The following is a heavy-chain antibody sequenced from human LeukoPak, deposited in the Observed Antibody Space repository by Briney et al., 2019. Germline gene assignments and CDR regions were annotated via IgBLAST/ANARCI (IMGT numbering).Heavy chain of an antibody. CDR3: AIILTGYYRNAFDI. Sequence: GASVKVSCKAYGYTFTSYDINWVRQATGQGLEWMGWMNPNSGNTGYAQKFQGRVTMTRNTSISTAYMELSSLRSEDTAVYYCAIILTGYYRNAFDIWGQGTMATVSS. V-gene: IGHV1-8*01. J-gene: IGHJ3*02. CDR2: MNPNSGNT. D-gene: IGHD3-9*01. CDR1: GYTFTSYD.